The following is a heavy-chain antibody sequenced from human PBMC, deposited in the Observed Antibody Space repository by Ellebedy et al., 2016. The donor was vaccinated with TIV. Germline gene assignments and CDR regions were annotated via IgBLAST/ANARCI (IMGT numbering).Heavy chain of an antibody. D-gene: IGHD4-17*01. J-gene: IGHJ5*02. CDR3: ARRGSYGDYSVQVNSWFDL. V-gene: IGHV3-7*01. CDR2: IYQDGSEK. CDR1: GFSFRSYW. Sequence: PGGSLRLSCVASGFSFRSYWMSWVRQAPGKGLEWVANIYQDGSEKYYVDSVKGRFTISRDNTKNSMFLQMNSLRAEDTGMYYCARRGSYGDYSVQVNSWFDLWGQGTLVTVS.